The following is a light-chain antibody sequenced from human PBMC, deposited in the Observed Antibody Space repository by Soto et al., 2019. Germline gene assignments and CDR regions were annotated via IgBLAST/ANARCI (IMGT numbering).Light chain of an antibody. CDR2: GAS. J-gene: IGKJ2*01. Sequence: EIVLTQSPGTLSLSPGERATLSCRASQSVSSSYLAWYQHKPGQAPRLLIYGASSRATSIPDRFSGSGSGTDFTLTISRLEPEDFAVYYCQQYGSSPHTFGQGPKLEIK. V-gene: IGKV3-20*01. CDR1: QSVSSSY. CDR3: QQYGSSPHT.